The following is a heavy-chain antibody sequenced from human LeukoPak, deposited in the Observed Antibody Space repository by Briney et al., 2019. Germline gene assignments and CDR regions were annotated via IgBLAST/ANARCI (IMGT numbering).Heavy chain of an antibody. Sequence: PGGSLRLSCAGSGFTFSSYAMSWVRQAPGKGPEWVSTISGSGGSTYYADSVKGRFTISRDNSKNTLYLQMNSLRAEDTAVYYCAKAPGKSGVLLWFGGGGYYMDVWGKGTTVTVSS. CDR2: ISGSGGST. D-gene: IGHD3-10*01. J-gene: IGHJ6*03. V-gene: IGHV3-23*01. CDR3: AKAPGKSGVLLWFGGGGYYMDV. CDR1: GFTFSSYA.